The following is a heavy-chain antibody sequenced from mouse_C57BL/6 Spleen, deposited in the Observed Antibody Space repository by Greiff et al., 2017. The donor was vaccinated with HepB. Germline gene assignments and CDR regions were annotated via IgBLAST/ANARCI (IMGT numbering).Heavy chain of an antibody. CDR3: ARDGVSTGGAVDC. Sequence: EVQVVESGGGLVKPGGSLKLSCAASGFTFSSYAMSWVRQTPEKRLEWVATISDGGSYTYYPDNVKGRFTISRDNAKNNLYLQLSQLKSEDTAVYYGARDGVSTGGAVDCWGQGTSVTVAS. V-gene: IGHV5-4*01. D-gene: IGHD2-13*01. J-gene: IGHJ4*01. CDR2: ISDGGSYT. CDR1: GFTFSSYA.